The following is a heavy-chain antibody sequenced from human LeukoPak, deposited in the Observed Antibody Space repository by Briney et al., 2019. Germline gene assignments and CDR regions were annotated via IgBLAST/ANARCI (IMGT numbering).Heavy chain of an antibody. V-gene: IGHV3-30-3*01. CDR2: ISYDGSNK. CDR1: GFTSSSFA. CDR3: ARGHLGSSGWLDY. Sequence: GGSLRFSGAASGFTSSSFAMHWVRKAPGKGLEWVAVISYDGSNKYYADSVKGRFTISRDNSKNTLYLQMNSLRAEDTAVYYCARGHLGSSGWLDYWGQGTLVTVSS. J-gene: IGHJ4*02. D-gene: IGHD6-19*01.